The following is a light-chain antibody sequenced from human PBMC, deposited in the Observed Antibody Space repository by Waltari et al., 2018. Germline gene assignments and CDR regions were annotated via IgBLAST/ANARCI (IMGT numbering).Light chain of an antibody. CDR3: QQYNNWPWT. CDR1: QSVGSA. Sequence: EIVMTQSPVTLSVSPGERTTLSCRASQSVGSALAWYQKKPGQTPRLVIHSASTRATGIPARFSGSGSGTEFTLTVSSLQSEDFAFYYCQQYNNWPWTFGQGTKVEIK. CDR2: SAS. V-gene: IGKV3-15*01. J-gene: IGKJ1*01.